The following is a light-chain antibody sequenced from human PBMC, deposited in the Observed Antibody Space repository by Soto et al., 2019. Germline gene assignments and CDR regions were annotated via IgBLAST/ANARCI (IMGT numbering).Light chain of an antibody. V-gene: IGLV2-14*03. CDR1: NSDVGAYNF. J-gene: IGLJ2*01. CDR3: SSYTSSSTVV. CDR2: DVT. Sequence: QSALTQPASVSGSPGQSITISCTGTNSDVGAYNFVSWFQHHPGKAPTLMIYDVTNRPSWISHRFSGSKSGNTVSLTISGLQAEDEADYYCSSYTSSSTVVFGGGTKLTVL.